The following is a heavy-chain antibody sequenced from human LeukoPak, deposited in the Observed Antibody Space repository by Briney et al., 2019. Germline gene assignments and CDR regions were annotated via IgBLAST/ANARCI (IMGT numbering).Heavy chain of an antibody. CDR3: AREVTIFGVDYFVY. Sequence: PSETLSLTCTVSGGSISSYYWSWIRQPAGKGLEWIGRIYTSGSTNYNPSLKSRVTMSVDTSKNQFSLKLSSVTAADTAVYYCAREVTIFGVDYFVYWGQGTLVTVSS. J-gene: IGHJ4*02. V-gene: IGHV4-4*07. D-gene: IGHD3-3*01. CDR2: IYTSGST. CDR1: GGSISSYY.